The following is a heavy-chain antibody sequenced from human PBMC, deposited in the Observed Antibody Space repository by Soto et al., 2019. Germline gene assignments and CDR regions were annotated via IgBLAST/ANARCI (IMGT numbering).Heavy chain of an antibody. Sequence: ASETLSLTCTVSGGSISTYYWSWIRQSPGKGLEWIGYIYYSDNTNYNPSLKSRVTISVDTSKNQFSLKLSSVTAADTAVYYCARRYCSSTSCYNWFDPWGQGTLVTVSS. D-gene: IGHD2-2*01. CDR1: GGSISTYY. CDR3: ARRYCSSTSCYNWFDP. V-gene: IGHV4-59*08. CDR2: IYYSDNT. J-gene: IGHJ5*02.